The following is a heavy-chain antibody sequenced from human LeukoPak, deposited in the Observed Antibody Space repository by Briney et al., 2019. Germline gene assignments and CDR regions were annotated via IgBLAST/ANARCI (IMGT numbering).Heavy chain of an antibody. CDR1: GYTFTSYG. V-gene: IGHV1-18*01. CDR2: ISAYNGNT. Sequence: ASVTVSCKASGYTFTSYGISWVRQAPGQGLEWMGWISAYNGNTNYAKKLQGRVTMTTDTSTSTAYMELRSLRSDDTAVYDCARVVEEWIQLWLPTYYYYYYMDVWGKGTTVTVSS. D-gene: IGHD5-18*01. J-gene: IGHJ6*03. CDR3: ARVVEEWIQLWLPTYYYYYYMDV.